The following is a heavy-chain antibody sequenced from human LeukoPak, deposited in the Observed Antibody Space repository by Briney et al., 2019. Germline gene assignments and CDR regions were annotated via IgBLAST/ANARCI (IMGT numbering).Heavy chain of an antibody. CDR1: GYSISSGYY. V-gene: IGHV4-4*07. J-gene: IGHJ4*02. Sequence: PSETLSLTCTVSGYSISSGYYWGWIRQPAGKGLEWIGRIYTSGSTNYNPSLKSRVTMSVDTSKNQFSLKLSSVTAADTAVYYCAREKTPSPSRSIAVAGAFHSFDYWGQGTLVTVSS. CDR3: AREKTPSPSRSIAVAGAFHSFDY. D-gene: IGHD6-19*01. CDR2: IYTSGST.